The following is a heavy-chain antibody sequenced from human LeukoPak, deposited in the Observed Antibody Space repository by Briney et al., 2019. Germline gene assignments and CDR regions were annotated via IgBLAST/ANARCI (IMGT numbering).Heavy chain of an antibody. V-gene: IGHV3-11*04. CDR1: GFTFSDYY. J-gene: IGHJ4*02. CDR2: ISSSGSTI. Sequence: PGGSLRLSCAASGFTFSDYYMSWIRQAPGKGLEWVSYISSSGSTIYYADSVKGRFTISRDTTTDTLYLEMNSLRAEDTAVYYCARDGSPDITVMVAAAPLDYWGQGTLVTVSS. CDR3: ARDGSPDITVMVAAAPLDY. D-gene: IGHD2-15*01.